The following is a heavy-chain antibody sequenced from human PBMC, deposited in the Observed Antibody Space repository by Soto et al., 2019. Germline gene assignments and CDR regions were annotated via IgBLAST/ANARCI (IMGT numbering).Heavy chain of an antibody. CDR3: ASDRSSGWDQGYGMDV. J-gene: IGHJ6*02. V-gene: IGHV4-59*01. D-gene: IGHD6-19*01. CDR1: GGSISTYY. Sequence: SETLSLTCTVSGGSISTYYWSWIRQPPGKGLEWIGYIYYSGSTSYNPSLKSRVTISVDTSKNQFSLKLRSVTAADTAVYYCASDRSSGWDQGYGMDVWGQGTTVTSP. CDR2: IYYSGST.